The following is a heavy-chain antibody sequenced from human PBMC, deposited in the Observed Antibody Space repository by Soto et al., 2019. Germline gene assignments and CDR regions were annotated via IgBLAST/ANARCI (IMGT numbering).Heavy chain of an antibody. CDR1: GFTFSSYA. CDR3: AKDQWSGRYYYYGMDV. D-gene: IGHD3-10*02. V-gene: IGHV3-23*01. J-gene: IGHJ6*02. CDR2: ISGSGGST. Sequence: GGSLRLSCAASGFTFSSYARSWVRQAPGKGLEWVSAISGSGGSTYYADSVKGRFTISRDNSKNTLYLQMNSLRAEDTAVYYCAKDQWSGRYYYYGMDVWGQGTTVTVSS.